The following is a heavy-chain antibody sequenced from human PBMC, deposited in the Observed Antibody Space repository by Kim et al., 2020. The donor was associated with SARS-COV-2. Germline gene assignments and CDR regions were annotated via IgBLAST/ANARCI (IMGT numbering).Heavy chain of an antibody. CDR3: AREGHSSGRAGTFDY. CDR2: ISADESNK. J-gene: IGHJ4*02. V-gene: IGHV3-30*03. D-gene: IGHD6-19*01. CDR1: GFTFGSAH. Sequence: GGSLRLSCAGSGFTFGSAHMHWVRQAPGKGLEWVALISADESNKDYVDSVKGRFTVSRDNSQNTLFLQIDSPRAEDTAVYYCAREGHSSGRAGTFDYWSQGTPVTVSA.